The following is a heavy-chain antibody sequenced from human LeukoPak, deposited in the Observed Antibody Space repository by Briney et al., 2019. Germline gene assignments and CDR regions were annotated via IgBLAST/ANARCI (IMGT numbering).Heavy chain of an antibody. J-gene: IGHJ4*02. CDR1: GFPFSTFS. CDR2: ISHDASNK. CDR3: PRMSGSSSYGGGFDY. D-gene: IGHD6-6*01. V-gene: IGHV3-30-3*01. Sequence: GGSLRLSCAASGFPFSTFSMHWVRQAPGKGLDWVAVISHDASNKYYADSVKGRFTISRDNSKNTLYPQMNSLRAKDTAVYYCPRMSGSSSYGGGFDYWGQGTLVTVSS.